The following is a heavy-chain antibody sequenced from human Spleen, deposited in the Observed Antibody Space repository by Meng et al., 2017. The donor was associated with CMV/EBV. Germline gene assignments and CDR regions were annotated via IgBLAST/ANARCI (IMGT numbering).Heavy chain of an antibody. CDR1: GSALSNYW. D-gene: IGHD4-11*01. CDR3: ARGAYTVTSFAEGRFDP. Sequence: GESLKISCAASGSALSNYWITWVRQAPGKGLEWVGNVMPDGTANQYADSVKGRFTISRDNADNSLYLQMSRLRAEDTATYYCARGAYTVTSFAEGRFDPWGQGILVTVSS. J-gene: IGHJ5*02. CDR2: VMPDGTAN. V-gene: IGHV3-7*03.